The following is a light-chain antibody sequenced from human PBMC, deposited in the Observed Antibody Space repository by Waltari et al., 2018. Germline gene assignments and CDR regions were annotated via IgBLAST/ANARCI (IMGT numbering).Light chain of an antibody. V-gene: IGLV1-44*01. CDR3: AAWDDSLNGVV. CDR1: GSNIASNT. Sequence: HSVLPQPPSASGTPGPRVTLPCSGCGSNIASNTVNWYQQLPGTAPKLLIYSNNQRPSGLPDRFSGSKSGTSASLAISGLQSEDEADYYCAAWDDSLNGVVFGGGTRLTVL. CDR2: SNN. J-gene: IGLJ2*01.